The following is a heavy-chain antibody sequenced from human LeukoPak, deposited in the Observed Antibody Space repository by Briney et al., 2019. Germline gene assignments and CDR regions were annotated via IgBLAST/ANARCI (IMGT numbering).Heavy chain of an antibody. V-gene: IGHV4-39*07. D-gene: IGHD3-10*01. J-gene: IGHJ3*02. CDR2: IYYSGST. CDR1: GGSISSTSYY. Sequence: PSETLSLTCTVSGGSISSTSYYWGWIRQPPGKGLEWIGNIYYSGSTYYNPSLKSRVTISIDTSKNQFSLKLNSMTAADTAVYYCALPYFGAGVDAFDIWGQGSMVAVSS. CDR3: ALPYFGAGVDAFDI.